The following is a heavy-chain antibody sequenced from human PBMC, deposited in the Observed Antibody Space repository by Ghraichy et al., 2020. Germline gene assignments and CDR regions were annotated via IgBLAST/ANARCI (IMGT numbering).Heavy chain of an antibody. D-gene: IGHD1-14*01. CDR1: GFTFSSYA. Sequence: GGSLRLSCAASGFTFSSYAMSWVRQAPGKGLEWVSAISGSGGSTYYADSVKGRFTISRDNSKNTLYLQMNSLRAEDTAVYYCAKADPTTNYYYYGMDVWGQGTTVTVSS. J-gene: IGHJ6*02. CDR3: AKADPTTNYYYYGMDV. V-gene: IGHV3-23*01. CDR2: ISGSGGST.